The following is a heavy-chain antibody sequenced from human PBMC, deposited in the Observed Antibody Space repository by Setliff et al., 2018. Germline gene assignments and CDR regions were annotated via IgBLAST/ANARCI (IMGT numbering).Heavy chain of an antibody. CDR3: ARLRYYGSWSYLDY. J-gene: IGHJ4*02. Sequence: PSETLSLTCSVSGGSVTTSRYYWSWIRQPAGKGLEWIGRIHSSGSTKFNPSLESRVTMSVDTSKNQFSLKLTSVTAADTAVYYCARLRYYGSWSYLDYWGQGTLVTVSS. CDR1: GGSVTTSRYY. V-gene: IGHV4-61*02. CDR2: IHSSGST. D-gene: IGHD3-10*01.